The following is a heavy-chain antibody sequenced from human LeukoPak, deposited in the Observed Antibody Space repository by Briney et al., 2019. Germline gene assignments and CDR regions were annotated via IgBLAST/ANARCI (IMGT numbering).Heavy chain of an antibody. CDR3: ARVLSGGAARPGNWFDP. Sequence: SETLSLTCTVSGGSISSSSYYWGWIRQPPGKGLEWIGSIYHSGSTYYNPSLKSRVTISVDTSKNQFSLKLSSVTAADTAVYYCARVLSGGAARPGNWFDPWGQGTLVTVSS. D-gene: IGHD6-6*01. CDR1: GGSISSSSYY. J-gene: IGHJ5*02. V-gene: IGHV4-39*07. CDR2: IYHSGST.